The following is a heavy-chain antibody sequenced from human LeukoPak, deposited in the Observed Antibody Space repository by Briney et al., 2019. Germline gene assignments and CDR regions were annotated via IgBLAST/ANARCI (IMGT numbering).Heavy chain of an antibody. CDR2: IYYSGST. J-gene: IGHJ5*02. D-gene: IGHD3-9*01. CDR1: GGSISSYY. Sequence: PSETLSLTCTVSGGSISSYYWSWIRQPPGKGLEWIGYIYYSGSTNYNPSLKSRVTISVDTSKNQFSLKLSSVTAADTAVYYCAGGGYYDILTGYYTRPLTGWFDPWGQGTLVTVSS. V-gene: IGHV4-59*01. CDR3: AGGGYYDILTGYYTRPLTGWFDP.